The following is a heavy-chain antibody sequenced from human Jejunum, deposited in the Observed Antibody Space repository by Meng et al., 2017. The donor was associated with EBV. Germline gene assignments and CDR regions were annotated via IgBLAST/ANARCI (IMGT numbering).Heavy chain of an antibody. Sequence: QLAHSGVKLKQTGASTTVSCKASGYNFIISGSSRRRQAAGQRLELMGCFSVYRGNKNYAQRFKDTVTLNTNTSTSTVYMEFRSLTSDDTDVYYCTRDRSNSDYWGQGTLVTVSS. J-gene: IGHJ4*02. CDR2: FSVYRGNK. V-gene: IGHV1-18*01. D-gene: IGHD5-24*01. CDR1: GYNFIISG. CDR3: TRDRSNSDY.